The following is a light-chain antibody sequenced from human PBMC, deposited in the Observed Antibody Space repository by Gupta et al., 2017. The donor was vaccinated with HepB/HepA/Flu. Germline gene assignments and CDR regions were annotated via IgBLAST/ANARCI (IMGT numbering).Light chain of an antibody. V-gene: IGKV3-20*01. Sequence: EIVLTQSPGTLSLSPGERATLSCRASQSVSSSYLAWYQQKPGQAPRLLIYGASSRATGIPDRFSGSGSGTDFTLTISRLEPEDFAVYYCQQYGSSPRTFGQGTXVEIK. J-gene: IGKJ1*01. CDR2: GAS. CDR1: QSVSSSY. CDR3: QQYGSSPRT.